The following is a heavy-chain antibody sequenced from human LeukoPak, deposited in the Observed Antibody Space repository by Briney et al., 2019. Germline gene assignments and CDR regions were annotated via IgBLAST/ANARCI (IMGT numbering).Heavy chain of an antibody. CDR2: INPNNGDT. CDR3: AALHPGIAAGVDY. V-gene: IGHV1-2*02. D-gene: IGHD6-13*01. J-gene: IGHJ4*02. Sequence: ASVKVSCKASGYTFTGYYMHWVRQAPGQGLEWMGWINPNNGDTNYAQNFQGRVTMTRDTSISTAYMELSRLRSEDTAVYYCAALHPGIAAGVDYWGQGTLVTVSS. CDR1: GYTFTGYY.